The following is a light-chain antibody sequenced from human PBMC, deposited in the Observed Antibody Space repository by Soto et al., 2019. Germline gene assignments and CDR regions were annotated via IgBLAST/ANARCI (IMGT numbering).Light chain of an antibody. CDR2: GAS. J-gene: IGKJ2*01. CDR1: QRVSTN. V-gene: IGKV3-15*01. CDR3: QQYSDWPPTYT. Sequence: EIVMTQSPATLSVSPGERATLSCRASQRVSTNLAWYQQKPGQAPRLLIYGASTRATGIPGRFSGGGAETEFTLTLSNLQSEDFAVYYCQQYSDWPPTYTFGQGTKLEIK.